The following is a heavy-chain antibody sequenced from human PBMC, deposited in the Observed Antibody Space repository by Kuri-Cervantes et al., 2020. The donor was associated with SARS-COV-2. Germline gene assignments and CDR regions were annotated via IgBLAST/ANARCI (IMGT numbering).Heavy chain of an antibody. J-gene: IGHJ5*02. D-gene: IGHD2-2*01. Sequence: SETLSLTCAVYGGSYSGYYWTWIRQPPGKGLEWIGEINHRGSTNYNPSLESRATLSVDTSKNQVSLKLSSLTAADTGRYYCARQSSTLDWFDPWGQGTLVTVSS. CDR1: GGSYSGYY. CDR2: INHRGST. V-gene: IGHV4-34*01. CDR3: ARQSSTLDWFDP.